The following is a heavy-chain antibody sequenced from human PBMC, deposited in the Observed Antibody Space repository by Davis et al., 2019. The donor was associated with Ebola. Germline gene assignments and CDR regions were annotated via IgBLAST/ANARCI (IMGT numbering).Heavy chain of an antibody. Sequence: GESLKISCAASGFTFSNYAMHWVRQTPDKGLEWVAVASHDGSTKYYEHYVKGRFTTSRDNSKNTMYLQLNRLISEDTAVYFCASAVTGKEDLDYWGQGTLVTVSS. CDR1: GFTFSNYA. CDR2: ASHDGSTK. V-gene: IGHV3-30*04. D-gene: IGHD6-19*01. CDR3: ASAVTGKEDLDY. J-gene: IGHJ4*02.